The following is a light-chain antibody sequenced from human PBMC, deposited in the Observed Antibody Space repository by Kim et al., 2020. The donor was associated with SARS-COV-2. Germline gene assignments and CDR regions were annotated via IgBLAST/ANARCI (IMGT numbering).Light chain of an antibody. J-gene: IGLJ2*01. CDR3: NSWDSSGDHL. CDR1: SLRNYY. CDR2: NKK. Sequence: SSELTQDPAVSVALGQTVRITCQGDSLRNYYINWYQQKPGQAPVLVIYNKKDRPSGIPDRFSGSNSGNTASLTITGTQAEDEADYCCNSWDSSGDHLFGGGTQLTVL. V-gene: IGLV3-19*01.